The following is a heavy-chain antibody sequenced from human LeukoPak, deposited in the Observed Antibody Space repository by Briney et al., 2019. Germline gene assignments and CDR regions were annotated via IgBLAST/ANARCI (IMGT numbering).Heavy chain of an antibody. V-gene: IGHV3-74*01. CDR2: INSDGGTT. CDR3: AKAKGYDYYYMDV. D-gene: IGHD2-2*01. CDR1: AFTFGTYW. Sequence: TGGSLRLSCGAYAFTFGTYWMHWVRQAPGKGLVWVLGINSDGGTTTYADSVKGRFTISRDTSKNTLYLQMSSQRAEDTAIYYCAKAKGYDYYYMDVWGKGTTVTVSS. J-gene: IGHJ6*03.